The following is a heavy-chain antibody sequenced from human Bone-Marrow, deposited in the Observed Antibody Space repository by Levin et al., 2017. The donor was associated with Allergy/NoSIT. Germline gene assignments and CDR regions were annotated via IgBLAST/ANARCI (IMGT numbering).Heavy chain of an antibody. CDR2: IRSKAYGGTT. CDR1: GFSFGDYA. D-gene: IGHD3-3*01. Sequence: PGGSLRLSCTASGFSFGDYAMTWVRQAPGKGLEWVGFIRSKAYGGTTEYAASVKGRFTISRDDSKTIAYLQMNSLKTEDTGVYYCTTGFYDYSSGRPCSYDYWGQGTLVAVSS. CDR3: TTGFYDYSSGRPCSYDY. V-gene: IGHV3-49*04. J-gene: IGHJ4*02.